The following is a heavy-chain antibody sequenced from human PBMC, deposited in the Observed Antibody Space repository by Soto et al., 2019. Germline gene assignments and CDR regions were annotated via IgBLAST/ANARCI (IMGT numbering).Heavy chain of an antibody. CDR2: ISHDGSNK. D-gene: IGHD6-13*01. CDR1: GFTFSSYA. J-gene: IGHJ3*02. CDR3: ADSSSWYINAFDI. V-gene: IGHV3-30-3*01. Sequence: GGSLRLSCAASGFTFSSYAMHWVRQAPGKGLEWVAVISHDGSNKYYADSVKGRFTISRDNSKNTLYLQMNSLRAEDTAVYYCADSSSWYINAFDIWGQGTMVTVSS.